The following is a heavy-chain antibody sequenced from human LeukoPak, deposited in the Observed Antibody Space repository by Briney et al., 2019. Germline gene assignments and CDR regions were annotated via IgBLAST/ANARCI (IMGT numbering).Heavy chain of an antibody. Sequence: SETLSLTCTVSGGSISSSYWSWIRQPPGKGLEWIGYTHYSGNTNYNASLKSRVTISVDMSKNQFSLKLNSVTAADTAVYYCARQGPLTTAVTTRTNPFDYWGQGPLVTVSS. D-gene: IGHD4-11*01. CDR1: GGSISSSY. V-gene: IGHV4-59*08. CDR2: THYSGNT. CDR3: ARQGPLTTAVTTRTNPFDY. J-gene: IGHJ4*02.